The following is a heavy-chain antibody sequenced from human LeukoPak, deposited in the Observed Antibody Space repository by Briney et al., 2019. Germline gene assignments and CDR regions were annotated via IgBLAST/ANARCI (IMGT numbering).Heavy chain of an antibody. CDR3: AKDLWMTTVSHFDY. CDR2: INAEGGTT. Sequence: GGSLRLSCAASGFTFSSYWMHWVRQAPGKGLVWVSHINAEGGTTTYADSVKGRFTISRDNAKNTLYLQMNSLRAEDTAIYYCAKDLWMTTVSHFDYWGQGTLVTVSS. V-gene: IGHV3-74*01. D-gene: IGHD4-17*01. CDR1: GFTFSSYW. J-gene: IGHJ4*02.